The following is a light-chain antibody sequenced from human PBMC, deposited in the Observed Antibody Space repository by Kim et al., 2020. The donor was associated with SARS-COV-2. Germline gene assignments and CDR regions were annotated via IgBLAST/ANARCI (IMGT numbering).Light chain of an antibody. CDR3: QAWDSTFYV. V-gene: IGLV3-1*01. J-gene: IGLJ1*01. CDR1: KVGGRF. Sequence: GYPGRAAAGGWCGGKVGGRFGCWYEQKAGRSRGLMSYQDTERPGGIPEGFSGSNSGNTGTVTIGGTQAADEADYYCQAWDSTFYVFGTGTKVTVL. CDR2: QDT.